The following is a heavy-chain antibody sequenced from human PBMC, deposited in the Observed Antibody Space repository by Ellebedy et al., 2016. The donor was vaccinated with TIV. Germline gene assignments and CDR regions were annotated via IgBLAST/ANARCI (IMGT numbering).Heavy chain of an antibody. CDR3: ADPRY. CDR1: GFIFSNYV. CDR2: ISGSGDNT. V-gene: IGHV3-23*01. J-gene: IGHJ4*02. Sequence: GESLKISXAASGFIFSNYVMNWVRQAPGKGLEWVSAISGSGDNTHYADSVKGRFTISRDNSKNTLYLQMNSLRAEDTAVYYCADPRYWGQGTLVTVSS.